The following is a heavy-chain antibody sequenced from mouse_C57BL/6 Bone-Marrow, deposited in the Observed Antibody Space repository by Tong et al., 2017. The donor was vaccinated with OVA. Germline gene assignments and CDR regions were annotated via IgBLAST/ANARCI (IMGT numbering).Heavy chain of an antibody. J-gene: IGHJ2*01. Sequence: EVQLQESGAELVRPGASVKLSCTASGFNIKDDYMHWVKQRPEQGLEWIGWIDPENGDTEYASKFKGKATLTSDTSSSTAYMQLSSLTSEDSAIYFCARRDYYGSSPDYWGQGTTLTVSS. CDR3: ARRDYYGSSPDY. CDR2: IDPENGDT. D-gene: IGHD1-1*01. CDR1: GFNIKDDY. V-gene: IGHV14-4*01.